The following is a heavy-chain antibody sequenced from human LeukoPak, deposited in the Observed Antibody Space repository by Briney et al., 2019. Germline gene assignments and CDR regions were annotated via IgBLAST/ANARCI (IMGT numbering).Heavy chain of an antibody. D-gene: IGHD6-13*01. CDR2: ISSSSCYI. CDR3: ARDPGIAAAPDGMDV. Sequence: MPGGSLRLSCAASGFTFSSYSMNWVRQAPGKGLEWVSSISSSSCYIYYAGAVKGRSTISRDNAKNSLYLQMNSLRAQDTAVYYCARDPGIAAAPDGMDVWGQGTTVTVSS. CDR1: GFTFSSYS. J-gene: IGHJ6*02. V-gene: IGHV3-21*01.